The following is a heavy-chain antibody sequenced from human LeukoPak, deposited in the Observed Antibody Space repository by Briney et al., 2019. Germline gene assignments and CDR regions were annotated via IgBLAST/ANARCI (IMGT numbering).Heavy chain of an antibody. V-gene: IGHV3-23*01. CDR3: TKGSYYDNSGRAYFDY. Sequence: GGSLRLSCAASGFTFSSYAMSWVRQAPGKGLEWVSVISASGATTDYADSVKGRFTISRDNSKNTLYLQMNSLRAEDTAVYYCTKGSYYDNSGRAYFDYWGQGTLVTVSS. CDR1: GFTFSSYA. J-gene: IGHJ4*02. CDR2: ISASGATT. D-gene: IGHD3-22*01.